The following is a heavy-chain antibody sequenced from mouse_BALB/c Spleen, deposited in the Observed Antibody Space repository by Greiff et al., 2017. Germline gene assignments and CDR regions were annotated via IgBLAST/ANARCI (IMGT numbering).Heavy chain of an antibody. CDR2: IYPGNSDT. D-gene: IGHD2-4*01. CDR1: GYTFTSYW. Sequence: EVQVVESGTVLARPGASVKMSCKASGYTFTSYWMHWVKQRPGQGLEWIGAIYPGNSDTSYNQKFKGKAKLTAVTSTSTAYMELSSLTNEDSAVYYCTRNDYDDWFAYWGQGTLVTVSA. V-gene: IGHV1-5*01. CDR3: TRNDYDDWFAY. J-gene: IGHJ3*01.